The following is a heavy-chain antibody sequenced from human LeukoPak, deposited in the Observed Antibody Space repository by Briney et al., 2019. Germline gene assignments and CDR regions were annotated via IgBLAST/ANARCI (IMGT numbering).Heavy chain of an antibody. V-gene: IGHV3-30*04. J-gene: IGHJ4*02. D-gene: IGHD3-9*01. Sequence: GGSLRLSCAASGLTFNSYAMHWVRQAPGKGLEWVAVISYDGSNKYYADSVKGRFTISRDNSKNTLYLQMNSLRAEDTAVYYCARGLHYDILTGYLQFDYWGQGTLVTVSS. CDR2: ISYDGSNK. CDR3: ARGLHYDILTGYLQFDY. CDR1: GLTFNSYA.